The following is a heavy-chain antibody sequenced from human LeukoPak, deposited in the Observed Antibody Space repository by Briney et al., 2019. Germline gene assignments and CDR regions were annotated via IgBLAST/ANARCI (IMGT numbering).Heavy chain of an antibody. V-gene: IGHV4-59*12. CDR1: GGSINNYY. CDR3: AREKKMATIDY. Sequence: PSETLSLTCTVSGGSINNYYWSWIRQPPGRGLEWIGYIYYSGSTNYNPSLKSRVTISVDTSRNQFSLKLSSVTAANTAVYYCAREKKMATIDYWGQGTLVTVSS. D-gene: IGHD5-24*01. CDR2: IYYSGST. J-gene: IGHJ4*02.